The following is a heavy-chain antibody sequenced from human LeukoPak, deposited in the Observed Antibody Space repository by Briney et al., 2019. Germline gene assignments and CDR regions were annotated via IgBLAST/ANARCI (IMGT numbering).Heavy chain of an antibody. V-gene: IGHV4-59*01. J-gene: IGHJ6*02. D-gene: IGHD6-19*01. CDR2: IYYSGST. CDR3: ARAPMIAVAGYGMDV. Sequence: PWETLSLTCTVSGGSISSYYWSWIRQPPGKGLEWIGYIYYSGSTNYNPSLKSRVTISVDTSKNQFSLKLSSVTAADTAVYYCARAPMIAVAGYGMDVWGQGTTVTVSS. CDR1: GGSISSYY.